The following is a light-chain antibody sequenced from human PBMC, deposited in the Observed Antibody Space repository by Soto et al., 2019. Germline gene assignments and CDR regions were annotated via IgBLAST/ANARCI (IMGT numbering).Light chain of an antibody. Sequence: DIQMTQSPSTLSASVGDRVTITCRASQSISSWLAWYQQKPGKAPKLLIYDASSLESGVPSRFSGSGSGTEFTLTISSLQPDDFATYYCQQYTLAGTFGQGTKVDIK. CDR2: DAS. J-gene: IGKJ1*01. V-gene: IGKV1-5*01. CDR1: QSISSW. CDR3: QQYTLAGT.